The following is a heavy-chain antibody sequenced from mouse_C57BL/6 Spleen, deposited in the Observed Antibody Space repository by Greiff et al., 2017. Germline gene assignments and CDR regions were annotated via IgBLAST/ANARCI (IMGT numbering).Heavy chain of an antibody. V-gene: IGHV14-2*01. CDR1: GFNIKDYY. CDR2: IDPEDGVT. Sequence: EVQLQQSGAELVKPGASVKLSCTASGFNIKDYYMHWVKQRTEQGLEWIGRIDPEDGVTKYAPKFQGKATITADTSSSAAYLQLSNLTSEDTAVYYCARRGWFADWGQGTLVTVSA. J-gene: IGHJ3*01. CDR3: ARRGWFAD.